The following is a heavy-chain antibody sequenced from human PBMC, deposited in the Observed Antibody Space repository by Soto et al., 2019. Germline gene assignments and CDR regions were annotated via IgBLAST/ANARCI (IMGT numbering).Heavy chain of an antibody. Sequence: SETLSLTCTVSVGSFSSDTNYWSWILQPPGKRLEWIGFIYSSGSTNYNPSLKSRVTMSVDTSKNQFSLKLRSVIVADTAVYHCARFVRSCSGTTCYTRADVWGQGTTVTVSS. CDR3: ARFVRSCSGTTCYTRADV. D-gene: IGHD2-2*02. CDR1: VGSFSSDTNY. J-gene: IGHJ6*02. CDR2: IYSSGST. V-gene: IGHV4-61*01.